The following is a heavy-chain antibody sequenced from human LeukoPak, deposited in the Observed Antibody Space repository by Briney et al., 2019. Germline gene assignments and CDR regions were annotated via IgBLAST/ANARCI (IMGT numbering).Heavy chain of an antibody. V-gene: IGHV4-4*07. CDR3: ARDHFGVVPLLTYYYYGMDV. CDR1: GGSFSGYY. D-gene: IGHD3-3*01. CDR2: IYTSGST. J-gene: IGHJ6*02. Sequence: PSETLSLTCAVYGGSFSGYYWSWIRQPAGQGLEWIGRIYTSGSTNYNPSLKSRVTMSVDTSKNQFSLKLSSVTAADTAVYYCARDHFGVVPLLTYYYYGMDVWGQGTTVTVSS.